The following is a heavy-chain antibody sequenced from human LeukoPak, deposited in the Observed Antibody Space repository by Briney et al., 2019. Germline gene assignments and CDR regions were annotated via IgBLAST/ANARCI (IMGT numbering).Heavy chain of an antibody. J-gene: IGHJ5*02. CDR3: ARDRGSGYCTGSTCPRGWFDP. D-gene: IGHD2-8*02. CDR1: GYTFTTYG. V-gene: IGHV1-18*01. Sequence: ASVNVSCRASGYTFTTYGISWVRQAPGQGVEGRGWISAYNGNTNYAQKLQGRVTMTTDTSPSTAYMELRSLRSDDTAIYYCARDRGSGYCTGSTCPRGWFDPWGQGALVTVSS. CDR2: ISAYNGNT.